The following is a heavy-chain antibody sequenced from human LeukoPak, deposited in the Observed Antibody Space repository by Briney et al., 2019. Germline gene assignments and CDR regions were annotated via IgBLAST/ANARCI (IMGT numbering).Heavy chain of an antibody. V-gene: IGHV3-23*01. CDR1: GFTFGSYA. CDR2: ISGSGGST. J-gene: IGHJ4*02. CDR3: ARAQIVVVITTHFDY. D-gene: IGHD3-22*01. Sequence: GGSLRLSCAASGFTFGSYAMSWVRQAPGKGLEWASAISGSGGSTYYADSVKGRFTISRDNSKNTLYLQMNSLRAEDTAVYYCARAQIVVVITTHFDYWGQGTLVTVSS.